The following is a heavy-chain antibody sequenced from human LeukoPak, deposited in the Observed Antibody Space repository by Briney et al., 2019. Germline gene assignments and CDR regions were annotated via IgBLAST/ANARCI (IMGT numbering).Heavy chain of an antibody. CDR3: ARDRVLQLLYKPPYYYYGMDV. CDR2: IYYSGIT. Sequence: SETLSLTCTVSGGSISSGGYYWSWIRQHPGKGLEWIGYIYYSGITYYNPSLKSRVTISVDTSKNQFSLKLSSVTAADTAVYYCARDRVLQLLYKPPYYYYGMDVWGQGTTVTVSS. V-gene: IGHV4-31*03. D-gene: IGHD2-2*01. J-gene: IGHJ6*02. CDR1: GGSISSGGYY.